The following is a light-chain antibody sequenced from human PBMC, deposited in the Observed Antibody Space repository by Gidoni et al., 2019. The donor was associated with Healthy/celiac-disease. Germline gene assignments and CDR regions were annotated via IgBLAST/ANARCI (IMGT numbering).Light chain of an antibody. CDR2: DAS. CDR1: QSVSSY. Sequence: DIVLTQSPATLSLSPGERATLSCRASQSVSSYFAWYQQKPGQAPRLLIYDASNRATGIPARFSGSGSGTDFTLTISSLEPEDFAVYYCQKRSNLCTLGQXTKREIK. J-gene: IGKJ2*02. CDR3: QKRSNLCT. V-gene: IGKV3-11*01.